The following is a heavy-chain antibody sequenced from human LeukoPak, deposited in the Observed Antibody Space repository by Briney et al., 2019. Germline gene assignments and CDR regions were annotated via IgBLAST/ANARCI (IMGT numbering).Heavy chain of an antibody. CDR3: AREGRRTYDDFDY. D-gene: IGHD3-3*01. CDR1: GLTFSGYY. V-gene: IGHV3-11*04. Sequence: GGSLRLSCAASGLTFSGYYMSWIRQAPGKGLEWISYISSSGSTKYYADSVQGRFTISRDNAKNSLYLQMSSLRAEDTAIYYCAREGRRTYDDFDYWGQGTLVTVS. CDR2: ISSSGSTK. J-gene: IGHJ4*02.